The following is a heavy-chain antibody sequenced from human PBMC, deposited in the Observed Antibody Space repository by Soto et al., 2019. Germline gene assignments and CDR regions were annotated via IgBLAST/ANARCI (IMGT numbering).Heavy chain of an antibody. CDR3: ARLNRGIAVAGSRWFDP. D-gene: IGHD6-19*01. CDR2: IYYSGST. J-gene: IGHJ5*02. Sequence: SETLSLTCTVSGGSISSSSYYWGWIRQPPGKGLEWIGSIYYSGSTYYNPSLKSRVTISVDTSKNQFSLKLSSVTAADTAVYYCARLNRGIAVAGSRWFDPWGQGTLVPGSS. V-gene: IGHV4-39*01. CDR1: GGSISSSSYY.